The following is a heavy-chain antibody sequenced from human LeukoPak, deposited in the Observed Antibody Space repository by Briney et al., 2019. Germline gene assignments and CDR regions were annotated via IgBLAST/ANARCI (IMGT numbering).Heavy chain of an antibody. CDR2: VGSDEKK. D-gene: IGHD2-15*01. V-gene: IGHV3-23*01. CDR3: AKDLSWWAAAAF. Sequence: GGSLRLSCVASGFTLPGNAMSWFRQAPGRGLEWVSGVGSDEKKHYTDSVRGRFTISRDNPMNTVYLQMNSLRVEDTAVYYCAKDLSWWAAAAFWGQGALVTVSS. J-gene: IGHJ1*01. CDR1: GFTLPGNA.